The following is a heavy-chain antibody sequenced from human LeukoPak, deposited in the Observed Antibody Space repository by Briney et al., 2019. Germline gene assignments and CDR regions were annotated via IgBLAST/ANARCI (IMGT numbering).Heavy chain of an antibody. CDR3: AKTMYYYDSSGYLGGFDY. D-gene: IGHD3-22*01. CDR1: GFTFSSYS. J-gene: IGHJ4*02. Sequence: GGSLRLSCAASGFTFSSYSMHWVRQAPGKGLEWVAVISYDGSNKYYADSVKGRFTISRDNSKNTLYLQMNSLRAEDTAVYYCAKTMYYYDSSGYLGGFDYWGQGTLVTVSS. V-gene: IGHV3-30*18. CDR2: ISYDGSNK.